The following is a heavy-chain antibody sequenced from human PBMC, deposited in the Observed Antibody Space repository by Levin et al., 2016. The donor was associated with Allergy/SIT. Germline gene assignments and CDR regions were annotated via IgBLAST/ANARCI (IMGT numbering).Heavy chain of an antibody. D-gene: IGHD2-2*01. Sequence: VRQMPGKGLEWVANIKQDGSEEYYVDSVKGRFTISRDNAKNSLYLQMNSLRAEDTAVYYCAREDIVVVPAGANPYYYYYGMDVWGQGTTVTVSS. J-gene: IGHJ6*02. CDR3: AREDIVVVPAGANPYYYYYGMDV. V-gene: IGHV3-7*04. CDR2: IKQDGSEE.